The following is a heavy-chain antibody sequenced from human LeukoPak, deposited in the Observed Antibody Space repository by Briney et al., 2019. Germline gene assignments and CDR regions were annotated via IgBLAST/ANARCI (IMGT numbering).Heavy chain of an antibody. CDR2: FDPEDGET. D-gene: IGHD1-26*01. V-gene: IGHV1-24*01. CDR3: AIGNTGWELRSGYFDY. Sequence: ASVKVSCKVSGYTLTELSMHWVRQAPGKGLEWMGGFDPEDGETIYAQKFQGRVTMTEDTSTDTAYMELSSLRSEDTAVYYCAIGNTGWELRSGYFDYWGQGTLVTVSS. CDR1: GYTLTELS. J-gene: IGHJ4*02.